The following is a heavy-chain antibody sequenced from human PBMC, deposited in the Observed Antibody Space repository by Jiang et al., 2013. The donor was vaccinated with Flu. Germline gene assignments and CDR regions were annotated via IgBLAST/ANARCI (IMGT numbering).Heavy chain of an antibody. V-gene: IGHV1-18*01. Sequence: RQAPGQGLEWMGWISAYNGNTNYAQKLQGRVTMTTDTSTSTAYMELRSLRSDDTAVYYCARHPSCTSCSNWFDPWGQGTLVTVSS. J-gene: IGHJ5*02. D-gene: IGHD2-2*01. CDR3: ARHPSCTSCSNWFDP. CDR2: ISAYNGNT.